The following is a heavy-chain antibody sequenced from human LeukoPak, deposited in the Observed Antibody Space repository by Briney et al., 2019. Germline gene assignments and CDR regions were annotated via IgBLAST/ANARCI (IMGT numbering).Heavy chain of an antibody. CDR1: GGTFSSYA. V-gene: IGHV1-8*02. D-gene: IGHD4-17*01. J-gene: IGHJ4*02. CDR3: ARDSVLERYGDYLDY. CDR2: MNPNSGNT. Sequence: ASVNVSCKASGGTFSSYAINWVRQATGQGLEWMGWMNPNSGNTGYAQKFQGRVTMTRNTSISTAYMELSSLRSDDTAVYYCARDSVLERYGDYLDYWGQGTLVTVSS.